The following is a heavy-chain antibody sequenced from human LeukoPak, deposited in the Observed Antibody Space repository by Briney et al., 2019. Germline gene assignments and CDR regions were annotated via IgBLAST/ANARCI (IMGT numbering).Heavy chain of an antibody. D-gene: IGHD2-2*01. CDR3: ASTIGDCSSTSCYPFMDYYGMDV. CDR2: IIPIFGTA. J-gene: IGHJ6*02. Sequence: SVKVSCKASGGTFSSYAISWVRQAPGQGLEWMGGIIPIFGTANYAQKFQARVTITADESTSTAYMELSSLRSEDTAVYYCASTIGDCSSTSCYPFMDYYGMDVWGQGTTVTVSS. CDR1: GGTFSSYA. V-gene: IGHV1-69*01.